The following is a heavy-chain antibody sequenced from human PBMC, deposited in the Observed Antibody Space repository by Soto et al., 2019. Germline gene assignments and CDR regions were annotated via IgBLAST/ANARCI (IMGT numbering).Heavy chain of an antibody. CDR3: AIDYYGDYPAAFEI. J-gene: IGHJ3*02. D-gene: IGHD4-17*01. CDR1: GFTFSSYS. V-gene: IGHV3-48*02. CDR2: ISSSSSTI. Sequence: PGGSLRLSCAASGFTFSSYSMNWVRQAPGKGLEWVSYISSSSSTIYYADSVKGRFTISRDNAKNSLYLQMNSLRDEDTAVYYCAIDYYGDYPAAFEIWGQGTMVPVSS.